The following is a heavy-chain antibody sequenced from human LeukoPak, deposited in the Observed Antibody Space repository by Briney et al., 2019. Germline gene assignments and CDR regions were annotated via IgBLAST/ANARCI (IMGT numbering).Heavy chain of an antibody. D-gene: IGHD3-16*02. CDR3: ARDRSPYVWGSYRYTEAAFDI. CDR2: MYYSGST. Sequence: PSETLSLTCTVSGGSISSSSYYWGWIRQPPGKGLEWIGSMYYSGSTYYNPSLKSRVTISIDTSKNQFSLKLSSVTAADTAVYYCARDRSPYVWGSYRYTEAAFDIWGQGTMVTVSS. CDR1: GGSISSSSYY. V-gene: IGHV4-39*07. J-gene: IGHJ3*02.